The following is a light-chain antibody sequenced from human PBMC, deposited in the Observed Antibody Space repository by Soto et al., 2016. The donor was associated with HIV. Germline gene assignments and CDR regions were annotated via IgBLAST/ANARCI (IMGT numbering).Light chain of an antibody. CDR1: NIGNKA. Sequence: SYELTQPPSVSAAPGKTATITCAGDNIGNKAVHWYQQKPGQAPVLVVFDDTRRPSGIPERFSGSNSGNTATLTISRVEAGDEADYYCQVWDRSRDHPNWVFGGGTKLTI. J-gene: IGLJ3*02. CDR2: DDT. CDR3: QVWDRSRDHPNWV. V-gene: IGLV3-21*03.